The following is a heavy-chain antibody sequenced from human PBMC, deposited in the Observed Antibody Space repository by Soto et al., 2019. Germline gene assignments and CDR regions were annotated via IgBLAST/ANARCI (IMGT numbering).Heavy chain of an antibody. CDR2: IYYSGST. CDR3: ARVIGGDYGGLLDY. D-gene: IGHD4-17*01. Sequence: LSLTCTVSGGSISSGDYYWSWIRQPPGKGLEWIGYIYYSGSTYYNPSLKSRVTISVDTSKNQFSLKLSSVTAADTAVYYCARVIGGDYGGLLDYWGQGTLVTVSS. V-gene: IGHV4-30-4*01. CDR1: GGSISSGDYY. J-gene: IGHJ4*02.